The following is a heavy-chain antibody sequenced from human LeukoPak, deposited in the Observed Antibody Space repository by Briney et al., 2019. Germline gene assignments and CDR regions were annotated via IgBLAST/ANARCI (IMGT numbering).Heavy chain of an antibody. CDR1: GGTFSSYA. Sequence: SVKLSCKASGGTFSSYAISWVRQAPGQGLEWMGRIIPIFGTANYAQKFQGRVTITTDESTSTAYMELSSLRSEDTAVYYCAREVRSGYDRYYFDYWGQGTLVTVSS. V-gene: IGHV1-69*05. CDR2: IIPIFGTA. CDR3: AREVRSGYDRYYFDY. D-gene: IGHD5-12*01. J-gene: IGHJ4*02.